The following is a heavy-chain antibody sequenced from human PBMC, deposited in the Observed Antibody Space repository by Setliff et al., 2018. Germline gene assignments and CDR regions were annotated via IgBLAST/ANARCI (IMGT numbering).Heavy chain of an antibody. D-gene: IGHD2-15*01. Sequence: GASVKVSCKASGYTFINYEINWVRQATGQGLEWMGGMNPNNGNTGYAQKFQGRVTMTRNTSISTAYMELSSLRSEDTAVYYCARGPGWRRDAFDIWGQGTMVTVSS. J-gene: IGHJ3*02. CDR1: GYTFINYE. V-gene: IGHV1-8*02. CDR2: MNPNNGNT. CDR3: ARGPGWRRDAFDI.